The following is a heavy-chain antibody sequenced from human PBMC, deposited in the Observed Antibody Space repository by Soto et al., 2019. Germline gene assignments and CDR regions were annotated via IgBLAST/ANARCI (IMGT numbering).Heavy chain of an antibody. CDR1: GYTFTTSG. CDR2: VSGYNGNT. J-gene: IGHJ6*02. V-gene: IGHV1-18*01. CDR3: ARAGELPYYYYGMDF. Sequence: QVQLVQSGGEVKKPGASGKVSCKASGYTFTTSGVSWVRQAPGQGLAWMGWVSGYNGNTKYEEKFHARVTMTTDTSTSTAYLALRSLTTDDTAVYYCARAGELPYYYYGMDFWGQGPTVIVSS. D-gene: IGHD1-7*01.